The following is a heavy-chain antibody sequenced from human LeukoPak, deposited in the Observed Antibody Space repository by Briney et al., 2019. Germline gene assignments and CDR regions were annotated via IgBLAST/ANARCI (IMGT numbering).Heavy chain of an antibody. D-gene: IGHD5-18*01. V-gene: IGHV3-30*04. CDR1: GFTFSSYA. CDR3: ARDLGYSYGTPYFYYGMDV. Sequence: QSGRSLRLSCAASGFTFSSYAMHWVRQAPGKGLEWVAVISHDGSNKCYADFVKGRFTISRDNSKNTLDLQMNSLRAEDTAVYYCARDLGYSYGTPYFYYGMDVWGKGTTVTVSS. CDR2: ISHDGSNK. J-gene: IGHJ6*04.